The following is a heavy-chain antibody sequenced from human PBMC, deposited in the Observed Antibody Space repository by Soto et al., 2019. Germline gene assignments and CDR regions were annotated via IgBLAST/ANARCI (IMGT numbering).Heavy chain of an antibody. D-gene: IGHD3-16*01. J-gene: IGHJ5*02. CDR1: GFTFSSYA. Sequence: QVQLVESGGSVVQPGRSLRLSCAASGFTFSSYAMNWVCQAPGKGLEWVAVISYDRSNKYYADSVKGRFTISRDNSKNTLYLQMNSLSAEDTAVYYCARVRYSLGWFDPWGQGTLVTVSS. CDR3: ARVRYSLGWFDP. V-gene: IGHV3-30-3*01. CDR2: ISYDRSNK.